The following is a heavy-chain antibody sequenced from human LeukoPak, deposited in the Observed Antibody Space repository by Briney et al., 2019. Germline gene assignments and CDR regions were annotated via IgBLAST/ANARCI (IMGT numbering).Heavy chain of an antibody. Sequence: SETLSLTCTVSGYSISSGYYWGWIRQPPGKGLEWIGSIYHSGSTNYNPSLKSRVTISVDKSKNQFSLKLSSVTAADTAVYYCATLASNYGDYVMNWFDPWGQGTLVTVSS. CDR1: GYSISSGYY. D-gene: IGHD4-17*01. CDR3: ATLASNYGDYVMNWFDP. V-gene: IGHV4-38-2*02. CDR2: IYHSGST. J-gene: IGHJ5*02.